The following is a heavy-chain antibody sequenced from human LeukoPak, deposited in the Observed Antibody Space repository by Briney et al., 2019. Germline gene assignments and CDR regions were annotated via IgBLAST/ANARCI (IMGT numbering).Heavy chain of an antibody. CDR1: GFTFDDYA. D-gene: IGHD3-22*01. CDR3: AKGRGYYSPDY. CDR2: LTWKSGTI. Sequence: GRSLRLSCAASGFTFDDYAMHWVRLAPGKGLEWVSGLTWKSGTIGYADSVKGRFTISRDNAKNSLYLQMNSLRPEDTALYYCAKGRGYYSPDYWGQGTLVTVSS. V-gene: IGHV3-9*01. J-gene: IGHJ4*02.